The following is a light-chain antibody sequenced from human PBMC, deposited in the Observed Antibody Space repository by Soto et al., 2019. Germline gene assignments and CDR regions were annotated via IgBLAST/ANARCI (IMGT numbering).Light chain of an antibody. CDR3: QQLNFFPIT. CDR2: KAS. V-gene: IGKV1-5*03. CDR1: QSISSW. J-gene: IGKJ5*01. Sequence: DIQMTQSPSTLSGSVGDRVTITCRASQSISSWLAWYQQKPGKAPKLLIYKASSLESGVPSRFSGSGSGTEFTLTISSLQPDDFATYYCQQLNFFPITFGQGTRLEIK.